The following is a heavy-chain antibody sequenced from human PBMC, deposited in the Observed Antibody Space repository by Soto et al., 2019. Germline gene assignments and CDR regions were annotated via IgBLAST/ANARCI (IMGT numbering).Heavy chain of an antibody. CDR1: GFTFSGSA. V-gene: IGHV3-73*01. J-gene: IGHJ4*02. D-gene: IGHD6-19*01. CDR3: ILGGWPGFDY. Sequence: GGSLRLSCAASGFTFSGSAMHWVRQASGKGLEWVGRIRSKANSYATAYAASVKGRFTISRDDSKNTAYLQMNSLKTEDTAVYYCILGGWPGFDYWGQGTLVTVSS. CDR2: IRSKANSYAT.